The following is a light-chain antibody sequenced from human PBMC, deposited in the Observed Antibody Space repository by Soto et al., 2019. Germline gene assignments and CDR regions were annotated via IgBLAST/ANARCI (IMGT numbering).Light chain of an antibody. Sequence: EIVLTQSPGTLSLSPGESATLSCRASQSVGRDYLAWFQHTPGQAPRLLIYDASTRATGVPDRFRGSGSGTDFTFTVSRLEPEDFAVYYCHQYASEPLTFGGGTKLEI. J-gene: IGKJ4*01. CDR2: DAS. CDR1: QSVGRDY. CDR3: HQYASEPLT. V-gene: IGKV3-20*01.